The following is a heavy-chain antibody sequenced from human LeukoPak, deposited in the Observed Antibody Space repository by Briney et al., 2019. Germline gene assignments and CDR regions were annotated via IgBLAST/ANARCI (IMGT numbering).Heavy chain of an antibody. CDR2: IKQDGSTK. D-gene: IGHD1-26*01. V-gene: IGHV3-7*01. CDR3: TRDTIGSLDF. J-gene: IGHJ4*02. Sequence: GGSLRLSCAASGFTFANSWMAWVRQAPGKGLEWVANIKQDGSTKHYADSLKGRFTISRDNPKNSLFLQMNNLRADDTAIYYCTRDTIGSLDFWGQGILVTVAS. CDR1: GFTFANSW.